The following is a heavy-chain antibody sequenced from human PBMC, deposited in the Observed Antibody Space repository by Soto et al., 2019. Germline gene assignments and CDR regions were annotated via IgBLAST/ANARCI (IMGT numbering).Heavy chain of an antibody. CDR2: ISGSGGIT. J-gene: IGHJ4*02. CDR1: GLTFSSYA. V-gene: IGHV3-23*01. Sequence: GSLMLSCAASGLTFSSYAMSLVRQAPGKGLEWVSAISGSGGITYYADSVKGRFTISRDNSKNTLYLQMNSLRAEDKAVYYCAKSVYYYDSSGKKWGQGTLVTVYS. D-gene: IGHD3-22*01. CDR3: AKSVYYYDSSGKK.